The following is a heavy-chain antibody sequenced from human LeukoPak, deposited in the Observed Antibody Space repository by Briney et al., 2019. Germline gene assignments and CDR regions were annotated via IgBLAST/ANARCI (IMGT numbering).Heavy chain of an antibody. CDR3: AKKALPGIWFDP. J-gene: IGHJ5*02. CDR2: INHSGST. Sequence: SETLSLTCAVYGGSFSGYYWSWIRQPPGKGLEWIGEINHSGSTNYNPSLKSRVTISVDTSKNQFSLNLSSVTAADTAMYYCAKKALPGIWFDPWGQGTLVTVSS. CDR1: GGSFSGYY. V-gene: IGHV4-34*01.